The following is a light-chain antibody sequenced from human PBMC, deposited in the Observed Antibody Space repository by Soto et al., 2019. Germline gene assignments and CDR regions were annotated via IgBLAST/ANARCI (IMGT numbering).Light chain of an antibody. V-gene: IGKV1-5*03. CDR1: ASISSW. CDR3: QQYGA. J-gene: IGKJ1*01. CDR2: KSS. Sequence: DIQMTQSPSTLSASVGDRVTITCRASASISSWLAWYRQQPGKAPKLLIYKSSILENGVPSRFSGGGSGTEFTLTISSLQPDDFATYYCQQYGAFGQGTKVDIK.